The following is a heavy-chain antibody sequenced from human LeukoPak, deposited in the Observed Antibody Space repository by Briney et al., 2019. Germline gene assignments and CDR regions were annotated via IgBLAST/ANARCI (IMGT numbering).Heavy chain of an antibody. Sequence: GGSLRLSCAAPGLTFSSYAMSWVRKAPGKGLEWASAISGSGGSTYYADSVKGRFAISRDNSKNTLYLQMNSLRAEDTAVYYCAKDIDSSGYVFYFDYWGQGTLVTVSS. D-gene: IGHD3-22*01. CDR1: GLTFSSYA. V-gene: IGHV3-23*01. CDR2: ISGSGGST. CDR3: AKDIDSSGYVFYFDY. J-gene: IGHJ4*02.